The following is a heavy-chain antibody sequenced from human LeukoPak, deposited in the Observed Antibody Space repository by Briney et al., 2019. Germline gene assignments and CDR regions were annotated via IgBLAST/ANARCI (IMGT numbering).Heavy chain of an antibody. Sequence: GGSLRLSCAASGFTVSSNYMSWVRQAPGKGLEWVSVLYSGGSTYYADSVKGRFTISRDNSKNTLYLQVNSLRAEDTAVYYCAGGARRQQPFDYWGQGTLVTVSS. CDR2: LYSGGST. J-gene: IGHJ4*02. CDR3: AGGARRQQPFDY. CDR1: GFTVSSNY. D-gene: IGHD6-13*01. V-gene: IGHV3-66*01.